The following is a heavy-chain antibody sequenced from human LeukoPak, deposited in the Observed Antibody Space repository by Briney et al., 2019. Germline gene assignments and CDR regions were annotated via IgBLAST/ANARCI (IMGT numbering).Heavy chain of an antibody. D-gene: IGHD2-2*01. CDR2: ISSSSSYI. V-gene: IGHV3-21*01. J-gene: IGHJ4*02. CDR1: GFTFSCYS. Sequence: PGGSLRLSCAASGFTFSCYSMNWVRQAPGKGLEWVSSISSSSSYIYYADSVKGRFTISRDNAKNSLYLQMNSLRAEDTAVYYCAREGIKYQLLLDYWGQGTLVTVSS. CDR3: AREGIKYQLLLDY.